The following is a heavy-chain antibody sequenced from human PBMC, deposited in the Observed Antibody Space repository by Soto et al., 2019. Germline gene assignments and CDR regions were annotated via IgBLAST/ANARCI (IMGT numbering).Heavy chain of an antibody. Sequence: GGSLRLSCAASGFTFSSYWMSWVRQAPGKGLEWVANIKQDGSEKYYVDSVKGRFTISRDNAKNSLYLQMKSLRAEDTAVYYCARDFRGYSGYESDQYYFDYWGQGTLVTVSS. D-gene: IGHD5-12*01. CDR1: GFTFSSYW. V-gene: IGHV3-7*01. J-gene: IGHJ4*02. CDR2: IKQDGSEK. CDR3: ARDFRGYSGYESDQYYFDY.